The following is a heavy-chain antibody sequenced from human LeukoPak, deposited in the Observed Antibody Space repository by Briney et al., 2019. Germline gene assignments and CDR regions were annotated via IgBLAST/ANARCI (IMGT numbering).Heavy chain of an antibody. CDR1: GGSISSSSYY. Sequence: SETLSLTCTVSGGSISSSSYYWGWIRQPPGKGLEWIGSIYYSGSTYYNPSLKSRVTISVDTSKNQFSLKLSSVTAADTAVYYCARPSLPGYDSSGYYFVWGQGTLVTVSS. J-gene: IGHJ4*02. CDR3: ARPSLPGYDSSGYYFV. D-gene: IGHD3-22*01. CDR2: IYYSGST. V-gene: IGHV4-39*07.